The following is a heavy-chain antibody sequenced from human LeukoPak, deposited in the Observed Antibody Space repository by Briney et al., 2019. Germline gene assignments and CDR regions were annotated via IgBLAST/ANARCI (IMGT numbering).Heavy chain of an antibody. Sequence: SETLSLTCTVSGGSISSGGYYWSWIRQHPGKGLEWIGYIYYSGSTYYNPSLKSRVTIPVDTSKNQFSLKLSSVTAADTAVYYCARFSRLGGKRGFGVDPSYWGQGTLVTVSS. J-gene: IGHJ4*02. CDR1: GGSISSGGYY. CDR2: IYYSGST. V-gene: IGHV4-31*03. D-gene: IGHD3-10*01. CDR3: ARFSRLGGKRGFGVDPSY.